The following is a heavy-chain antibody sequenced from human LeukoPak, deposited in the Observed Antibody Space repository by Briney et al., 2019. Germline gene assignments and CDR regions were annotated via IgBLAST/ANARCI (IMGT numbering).Heavy chain of an antibody. Sequence: GGSLRLSCSASGFTFSSYAMHWVRQAPGKGLEYVSAISSNGGSTYYADSVKGRFTISRDNSKNTLYLQMSSLRAEDTAVYYCVKGYCSGGSCYPTTAKGNYFDYWGQGTLVTV. J-gene: IGHJ4*02. D-gene: IGHD2-15*01. V-gene: IGHV3-64D*06. CDR1: GFTFSSYA. CDR3: VKGYCSGGSCYPTTAKGNYFDY. CDR2: ISSNGGST.